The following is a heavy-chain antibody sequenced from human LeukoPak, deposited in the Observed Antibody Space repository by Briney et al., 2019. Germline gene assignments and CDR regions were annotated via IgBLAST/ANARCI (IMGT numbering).Heavy chain of an antibody. CDR1: GGSISSYY. D-gene: IGHD6-19*01. CDR2: IYYSGST. Sequence: PSETLSLTCTVSGGSISSYYWSWIRRPPGKGWEWIGYIYYSGSTNYNPSLKSRVTISVDTSKNQFSLKLSSVTAADTAVYYCARHSGIAVAGADFDYWGQGTLVTVSS. CDR3: ARHSGIAVAGADFDY. V-gene: IGHV4-59*08. J-gene: IGHJ4*02.